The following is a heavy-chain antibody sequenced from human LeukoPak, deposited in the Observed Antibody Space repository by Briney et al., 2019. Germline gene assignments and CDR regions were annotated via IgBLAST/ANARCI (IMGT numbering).Heavy chain of an antibody. D-gene: IGHD6-6*01. J-gene: IGHJ6*02. CDR2: IRYDGSNK. Sequence: GGSLRLSCAASGFTFSSYGMHWVRQAPGKGPEWVAFIRYDGSNKYYADSVKGRFTISRDNSKNTLYLQMNSLRAEDTAVYYCARDRQTSFDYYYGMDVWGQGTTVTVSS. V-gene: IGHV3-30*02. CDR3: ARDRQTSFDYYYGMDV. CDR1: GFTFSSYG.